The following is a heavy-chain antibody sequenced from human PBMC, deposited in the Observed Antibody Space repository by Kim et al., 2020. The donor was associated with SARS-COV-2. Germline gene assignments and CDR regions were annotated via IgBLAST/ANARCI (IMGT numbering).Heavy chain of an antibody. CDR2: IDYSGST. V-gene: IGHV4-31*03. CDR3: VRGRRDGYNYFDY. Sequence: SETLSLTCTVSGASISSGGYYWSWIRQHQGKGLEWIASIDYSGSTDENPSVKSRIIISLDKSKTQISRKLSFVTAADTAVYYCVRGRRDGYNYFDYWGQGTLVTVSS. J-gene: IGHJ4*02. D-gene: IGHD5-12*01. CDR1: GASISSGGYY.